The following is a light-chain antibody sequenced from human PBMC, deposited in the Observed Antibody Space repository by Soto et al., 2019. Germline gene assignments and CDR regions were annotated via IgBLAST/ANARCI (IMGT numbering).Light chain of an antibody. Sequence: QSALTQPASVSGSPGQSITISCTGTNSDVGGYNYVSWYQQHPGKAPKLMIYDVSNRPSGVSDRSSGSKSGNTASLTISGLQAEDEADYHCSSYTSRNTYVFGTGTKLTVL. V-gene: IGLV2-14*01. CDR1: NSDVGGYNY. CDR3: SSYTSRNTYV. J-gene: IGLJ1*01. CDR2: DVS.